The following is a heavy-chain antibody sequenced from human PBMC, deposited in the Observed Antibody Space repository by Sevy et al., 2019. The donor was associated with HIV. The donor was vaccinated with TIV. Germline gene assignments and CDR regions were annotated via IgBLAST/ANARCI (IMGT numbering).Heavy chain of an antibody. V-gene: IGHV3-15*01. D-gene: IGHD3-22*01. Sequence: GGSLRLSCAASGFTFSNAWMSWVRQAPGKGLEWVGRIKSKTDGGTRDYAAPVKGRFTISRDDSKTTVYLQMNSLKSEDTAVYYGTTVITMIVGGGYWGRGTLVTVSS. J-gene: IGHJ4*02. CDR3: TTVITMIVGGGY. CDR2: IKSKTDGGTR. CDR1: GFTFSNAW.